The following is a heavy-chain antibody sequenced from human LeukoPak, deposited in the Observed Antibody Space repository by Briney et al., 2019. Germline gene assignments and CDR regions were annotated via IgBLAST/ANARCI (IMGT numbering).Heavy chain of an antibody. CDR3: ARGGPDYYYYMDV. CDR1: GGSISSSSYY. V-gene: IGHV4-39*07. Sequence: PSETLSLTCTVSGGSISSSSYYWGWIRQPPGKGLEWIGSIYYSGSIYYNPSLKSRVTISVDTSKNQFSLKLSSVTAADTAVYYCARGGPDYYYYMDVWGKGTTVTISS. D-gene: IGHD1-26*01. J-gene: IGHJ6*03. CDR2: IYYSGSI.